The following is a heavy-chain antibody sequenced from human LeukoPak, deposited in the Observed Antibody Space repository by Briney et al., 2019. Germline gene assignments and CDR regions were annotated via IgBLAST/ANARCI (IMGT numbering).Heavy chain of an antibody. J-gene: IGHJ5*02. CDR3: ARSRARGNYDFWSGYYPDWFDP. CDR1: GGSISSYY. D-gene: IGHD3-3*01. Sequence: PSETLSLTCTVSGGSISSYYWSWIRQPAGKGLEWIGRIYTSGSTNYNPSLKSRVTMSVDTSKNQFSLKLSSVTAADTAVYYCARSRARGNYDFWSGYYPDWFDPWGQGTLVTVS. CDR2: IYTSGST. V-gene: IGHV4-4*07.